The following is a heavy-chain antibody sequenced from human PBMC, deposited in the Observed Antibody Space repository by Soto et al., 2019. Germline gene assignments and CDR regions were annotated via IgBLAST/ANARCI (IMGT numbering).Heavy chain of an antibody. CDR1: GFIFSDYS. CDR2: ISSSSIYI. V-gene: IGHV3-21*01. CDR3: ARDVSGYGNFDY. D-gene: IGHD5-12*01. J-gene: IGHJ4*02. Sequence: GGSLRLSCAASGFIFSDYSMNWVRQAPGKGPEWVSSISSSSIYIYYADSVKGRFTISRDNAKNSLYLQMNSLRAEDTAVFYRARDVSGYGNFDYWGQGTLVTVSS.